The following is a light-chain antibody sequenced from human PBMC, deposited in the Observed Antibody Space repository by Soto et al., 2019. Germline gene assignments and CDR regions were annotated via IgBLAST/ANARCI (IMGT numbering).Light chain of an antibody. CDR1: SSDVGGYNY. V-gene: IGLV2-14*01. CDR3: SSYTFSSTLYV. Sequence: QSALTQPASVSGSPGQSITISCTGTSSDVGGYNYVSWYQQNPGKAPKLMIYDVSNRPSGVSDRFSGSKSGNTASLTISGLQAEDEADYYCSSYTFSSTLYVFGTGTKVTVL. CDR2: DVS. J-gene: IGLJ1*01.